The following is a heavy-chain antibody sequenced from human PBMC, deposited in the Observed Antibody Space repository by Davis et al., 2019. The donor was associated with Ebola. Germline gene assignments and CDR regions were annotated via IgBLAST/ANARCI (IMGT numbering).Heavy chain of an antibody. CDR2: ISGSGGST. J-gene: IGHJ6*02. D-gene: IGHD3-16*01. CDR3: AKGAKGGYYYGMDV. CDR1: GFTFSDYY. Sequence: LSLTCAASGFTFSDYYMSWVRQAPGKGLEWVSAISGSGGSTYYADSVKGRFTISRDNSKNTLYLQMNSLRAEDTAVYYCAKGAKGGYYYGMDVWGQGTTVTVSS. V-gene: IGHV3-23*01.